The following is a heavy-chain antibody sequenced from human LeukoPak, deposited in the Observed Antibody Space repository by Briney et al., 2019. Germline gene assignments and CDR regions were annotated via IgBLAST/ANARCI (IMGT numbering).Heavy chain of an antibody. CDR2: IIPIFGTA. Sequence: SVKVSCKASGGTSSSYAISWVRQAPGQGLEWMGRIIPIFGTANYAQKFQGRVTITTDESTSTAYMELSSLRSEDTAVYYCARNGADSSSWHRGSRAFDIWGQGTMVTVSS. CDR3: ARNGADSSSWHRGSRAFDI. V-gene: IGHV1-69*05. D-gene: IGHD6-13*01. CDR1: GGTSSSYA. J-gene: IGHJ3*02.